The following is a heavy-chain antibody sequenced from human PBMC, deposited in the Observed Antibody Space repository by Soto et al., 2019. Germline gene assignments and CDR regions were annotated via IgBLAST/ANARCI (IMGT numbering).Heavy chain of an antibody. CDR1: GGTFSSYA. CDR3: ARSHEEHDYGDYDFDY. V-gene: IGHV1-69*12. D-gene: IGHD4-17*01. J-gene: IGHJ4*02. Sequence: QVQLVQSGAEVKKPGSSVKVSCKASGGTFSSYAISWVRQAPGQGLEWMGGIIPIFGTANYAQKFQGRVTITADESTSXAYMELSSLRSEDTAVYYCARSHEEHDYGDYDFDYWGQGTLVTVSS. CDR2: IIPIFGTA.